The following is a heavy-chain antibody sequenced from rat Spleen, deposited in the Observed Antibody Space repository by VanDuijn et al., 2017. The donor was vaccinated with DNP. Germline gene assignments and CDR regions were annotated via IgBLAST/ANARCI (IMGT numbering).Heavy chain of an antibody. CDR3: ARAAYYYSGGNYFDS. CDR2: ITSSGGST. D-gene: IGHD1-1*01. J-gene: IGHJ2*01. Sequence: EVQLVESGGDLVQPGRSLKLSCVASGFTFNNYWMTWIRQAPGKGLEWVASITSSGGSTYYPDSVKGRFTISRDNAKNTLYLQMNSLRSEDTATYYCARAAYYYSGGNYFDSWGQGVMVTVSS. CDR1: GFTFNNYW. V-gene: IGHV5-31*01.